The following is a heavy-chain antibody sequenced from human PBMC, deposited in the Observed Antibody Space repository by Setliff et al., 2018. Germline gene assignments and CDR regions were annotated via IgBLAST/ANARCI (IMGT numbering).Heavy chain of an antibody. D-gene: IGHD4-17*01. V-gene: IGHV1-69*02. CDR2: IIPILGIA. J-gene: IGHJ3*02. CDR1: GGTFSSYT. Sequence: ASVKVSCKASGGTFSSYTISWVRQAPGQGLEWMGRIIPILGIANYGQKFQGRVTITADRSTGTAYMELSSLRSEDTAVYYCARWATVTTENAFDIWGQGTMVTVSS. CDR3: ARWATVTTENAFDI.